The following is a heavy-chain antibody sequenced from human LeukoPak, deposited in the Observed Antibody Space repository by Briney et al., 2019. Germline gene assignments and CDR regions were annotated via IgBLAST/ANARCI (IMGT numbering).Heavy chain of an antibody. V-gene: IGHV1-18*04. J-gene: IGHJ5*02. CDR2: ISAYNGNT. D-gene: IGHD6-19*01. CDR1: GYTFTSYG. CDR3: AREFLLDSSGIFDP. Sequence: RGASVTVSCTASGYTFTSYGISWVRQAPGQGLEWMGWISAYNGNTNYAQKLQGRVTMTTDTSTSTAYMELRSLRSDDTAVYYCAREFLLDSSGIFDPWGQGTLVTVSS.